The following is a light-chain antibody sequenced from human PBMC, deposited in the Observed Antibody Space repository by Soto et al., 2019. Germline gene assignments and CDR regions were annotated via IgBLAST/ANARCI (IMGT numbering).Light chain of an antibody. Sequence: EIVMTQSPASLSVSPGERATLSCRASQSVNRNLAWYQQKPGQAPRLLIYNTSTRATGIPARFSGSGYGTEFTLIISSLQSEDFAVYYCQQYNNWPYTFGQGTKLEIK. CDR3: QQYNNWPYT. CDR2: NTS. V-gene: IGKV3-15*01. J-gene: IGKJ2*01. CDR1: QSVNRN.